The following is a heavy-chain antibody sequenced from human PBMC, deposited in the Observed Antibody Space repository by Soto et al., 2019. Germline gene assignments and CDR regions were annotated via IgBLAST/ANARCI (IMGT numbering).Heavy chain of an antibody. Sequence: QVQLQQWGAGLLKPSETLSLTCAVYSGSFSGYYWSWIRQPPGKGLEWIGEINHSGSTNYNPSLKSRVTISVDTSKNQFSLKLSSVTAADTAVYYCARLMTAALDYWGQGTLVTVSS. CDR3: ARLMTAALDY. CDR2: INHSGST. CDR1: SGSFSGYY. J-gene: IGHJ4*02. V-gene: IGHV4-34*01. D-gene: IGHD2-2*01.